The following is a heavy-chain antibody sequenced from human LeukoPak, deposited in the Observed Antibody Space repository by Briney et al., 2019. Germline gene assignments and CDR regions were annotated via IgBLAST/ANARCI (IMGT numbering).Heavy chain of an antibody. CDR1: GGSISNFY. CDR2: ISGSGGST. D-gene: IGHD3-9*01. CDR3: AKESYTSYYDILTGYYVSDY. V-gene: IGHV3-23*01. J-gene: IGHJ4*02. Sequence: PSETLSLTCTVSGGSISNFYWSWIRQAPGKGLEWVSAISGSGGSTYYADSVKGRFTISRDNSKNTLYLQMNSLRAEDTAVYYCAKESYTSYYDILTGYYVSDYWGQGTLVTVSS.